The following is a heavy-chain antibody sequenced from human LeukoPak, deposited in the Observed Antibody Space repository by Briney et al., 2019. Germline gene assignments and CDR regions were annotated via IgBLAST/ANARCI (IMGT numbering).Heavy chain of an antibody. V-gene: IGHV3-64*02. CDR3: ARVIDSGYFDY. CDR2: INYGGGTT. J-gene: IGHJ4*02. D-gene: IGHD3-22*01. CDR1: GFTLSIFS. Sequence: GGSLRLSCAVSGFTLSIFSMHWVRQAPGMGLEYVSAINYGGGTTYYADSVKGRFTISRDNSKNTLYLQMGSLRTDDMAVYYCARVIDSGYFDYWGQGTLVTVSS.